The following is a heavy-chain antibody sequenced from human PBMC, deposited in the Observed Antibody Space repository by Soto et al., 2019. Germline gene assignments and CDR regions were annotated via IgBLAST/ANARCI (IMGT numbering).Heavy chain of an antibody. Sequence: GESLKISCKGSGYSFTSYWIGWVRQMPGKGLEWMGIIYPGDSDTRDSPSFQGQVTISADKSISTAYLQWSSLKASDTAMYYCARPLLPYSSGWTTGFDPWGQGTLVTVSS. J-gene: IGHJ5*02. D-gene: IGHD6-19*01. CDR2: IYPGDSDT. V-gene: IGHV5-51*01. CDR3: ARPLLPYSSGWTTGFDP. CDR1: GYSFTSYW.